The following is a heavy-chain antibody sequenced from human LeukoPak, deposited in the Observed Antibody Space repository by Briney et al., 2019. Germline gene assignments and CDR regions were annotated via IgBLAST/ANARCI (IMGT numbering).Heavy chain of an antibody. Sequence: ASVKVSCKASGGTFSSYAISWVRQAPGQGLEWMGRIIPIFGTANYAQKFQGRVTITTDESTSTAYMELSSLRSEDTAVYYCARAKYYDILTGYFDYWGQGTLVAVSS. CDR2: IIPIFGTA. CDR1: GGTFSSYA. V-gene: IGHV1-69*05. CDR3: ARAKYYDILTGYFDY. D-gene: IGHD3-9*01. J-gene: IGHJ4*02.